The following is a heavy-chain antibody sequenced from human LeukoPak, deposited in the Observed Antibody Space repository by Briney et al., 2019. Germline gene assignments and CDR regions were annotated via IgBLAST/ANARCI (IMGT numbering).Heavy chain of an antibody. J-gene: IGHJ5*02. CDR3: ARRGITMVRGVIITLDNWFDP. Sequence: GASVKVSCKASGYTFTSYGISWVRQAPGQGLEWMGWISAYNGNTNYAQKLQGRVTMTTDTSTGTAYMELRSLRSDDTAVYYCARRGITMVRGVIITLDNWFDPWGQGTLVTVSS. CDR1: GYTFTSYG. D-gene: IGHD3-10*01. CDR2: ISAYNGNT. V-gene: IGHV1-18*01.